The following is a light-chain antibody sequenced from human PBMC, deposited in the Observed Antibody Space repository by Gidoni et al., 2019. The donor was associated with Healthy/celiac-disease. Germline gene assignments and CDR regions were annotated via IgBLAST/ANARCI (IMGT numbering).Light chain of an antibody. V-gene: IGLV2-14*03. CDR1: SSDVGGYNY. J-gene: IGLJ2*01. CDR3: SSYTSSSTLKV. CDR2: DVS. Sequence: QSALTQPASVSGXXGQSITISCTGTSSDVGGYNYVSWYQQHPGKAPKLMIYDVSNRPSEVSNRFSGSKSGNTASLTISGLQAEDEADYYCSSYTSSSTLKVFGGGXKLTVL.